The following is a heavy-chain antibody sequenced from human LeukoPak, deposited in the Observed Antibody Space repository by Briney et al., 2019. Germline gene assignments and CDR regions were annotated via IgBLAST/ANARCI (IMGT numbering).Heavy chain of an antibody. CDR3: AKDGYCSGGRCYSDAFDI. D-gene: IGHD2-15*01. CDR2: ISGSGGST. Sequence: GGSLRLSCAASGFTFSSYAMSWVRQAPGMGLEWVSAISGSGGSTYYADSVKGRFTISRDNSKNTLYLQMNSLRAEDTAVYYCAKDGYCSGGRCYSDAFDIWGQGTMVTVSS. V-gene: IGHV3-23*01. J-gene: IGHJ3*02. CDR1: GFTFSSYA.